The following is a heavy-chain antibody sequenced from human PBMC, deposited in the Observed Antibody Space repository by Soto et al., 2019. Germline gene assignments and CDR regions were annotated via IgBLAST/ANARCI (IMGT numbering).Heavy chain of an antibody. CDR1: GGSISSGGYY. CDR3: ARNYGGGRLDP. V-gene: IGHV4-31*03. J-gene: IGHJ5*02. D-gene: IGHD3-16*01. Sequence: TCTVSGGSISSGGYYWNWIRQHPGKGLEWIGYIYKSGGTYYNPSLKSRVTMSIDTSNNHFSLKMNSVTAADTAVYFCARNYGGGRLDPWGQGTLVTVSS. CDR2: IYKSGGT.